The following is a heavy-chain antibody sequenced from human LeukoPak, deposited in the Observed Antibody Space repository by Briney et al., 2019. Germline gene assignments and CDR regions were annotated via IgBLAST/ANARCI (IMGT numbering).Heavy chain of an antibody. CDR2: INHSGST. J-gene: IGHJ4*02. D-gene: IGHD2-15*01. Sequence: SETLSLTCAVYGGSFSGYYWSWIRQPPGKGLEWIGEINHSGSTNHKPSLKSQVTISVDTSKNQFSLKLSSVTAADTAVYYCARFGRGYCSGGSCYPFDYWGQGTLVTVSS. CDR3: ARFGRGYCSGGSCYPFDY. CDR1: GGSFSGYY. V-gene: IGHV4-34*01.